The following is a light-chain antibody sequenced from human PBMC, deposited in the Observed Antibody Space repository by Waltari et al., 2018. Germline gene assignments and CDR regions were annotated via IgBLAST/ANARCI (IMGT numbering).Light chain of an antibody. Sequence: DIQMTQSPSSLSASLGDSVTITCRASQSSSSYLNWYQPKPGVAPKLLIYAASSVRNGVPSRFSGSGSGTDFSLNISRLQPEDFATYYCQQSFSTHLTFGGGTKVEIK. V-gene: IGKV1-39*01. CDR1: QSSSSY. CDR3: QQSFSTHLT. J-gene: IGKJ4*01. CDR2: AAS.